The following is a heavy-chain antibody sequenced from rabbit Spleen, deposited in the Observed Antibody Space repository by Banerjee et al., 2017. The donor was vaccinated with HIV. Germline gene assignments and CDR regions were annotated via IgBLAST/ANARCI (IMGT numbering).Heavy chain of an antibody. CDR2: IYSGVSGYT. V-gene: IGHV1S40*01. CDR1: GIDFSSYYY. J-gene: IGHJ4*01. Sequence: QSLEESGGDLVKPGASLTLTCNASGIDFSSYYYMCWVRQAPGKGLEWIACIYSGVSGYTYYASWAKGRFTISKTSSTTVTLQRTSLTAADTATYFCARCDISSAYGFNLWGPGTLVTVS. CDR3: ARCDISSAYGFNL. D-gene: IGHD1-1*01.